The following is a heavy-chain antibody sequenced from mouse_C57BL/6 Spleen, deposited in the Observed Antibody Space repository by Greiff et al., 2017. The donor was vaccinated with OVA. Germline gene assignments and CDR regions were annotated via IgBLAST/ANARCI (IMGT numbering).Heavy chain of an antibody. V-gene: IGHV1-55*01. Sequence: QVQLQQPGAELVKPGASVTMSCKASGYTFTSYWITWVKQRPGQGLEWLGDIYPGSGSTNYNEKFKSKATLTVDTSSSTAYMQLSSLTSEDSAVYYCARSRVDSSGSIDYWGQGTTLTVSS. D-gene: IGHD3-2*02. CDR1: GYTFTSYW. J-gene: IGHJ2*01. CDR2: IYPGSGST. CDR3: ARSRVDSSGSIDY.